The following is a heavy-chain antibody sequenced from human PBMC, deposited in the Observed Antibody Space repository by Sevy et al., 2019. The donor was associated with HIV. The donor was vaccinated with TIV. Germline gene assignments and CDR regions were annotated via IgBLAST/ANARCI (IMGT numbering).Heavy chain of an antibody. J-gene: IGHJ6*02. D-gene: IGHD5-12*01. CDR3: AREGGYSDQGMDV. CDR1: GFTFSSYD. V-gene: IGHV3-48*01. Sequence: GGSLRLSCAASGFTFSSYDMNWVRQAPGKGLEWVSYISSSSSNIYYPDSVKGRFTISRDNAKKSLYLQMNSLRAEDTAVYYCAREGGYSDQGMDVWGQGTTVTVSS. CDR2: ISSSSSNI.